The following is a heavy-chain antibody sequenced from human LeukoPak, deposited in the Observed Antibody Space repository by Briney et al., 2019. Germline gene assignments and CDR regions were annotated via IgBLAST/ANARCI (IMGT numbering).Heavy chain of an antibody. J-gene: IGHJ5*02. Sequence: GESLKISCKVSGYSFTTYWIGWVRQMPGKGLEWMGIIYPGDSDTRYSPPFQGQVTISADKSINTAYLQWSSLKASDTAIYYCARLSSRGYEISWWFDPWGQGTLVTVSS. CDR3: ARLSSRGYEISWWFDP. CDR2: IYPGDSDT. CDR1: GYSFTTYW. V-gene: IGHV5-51*01. D-gene: IGHD5-12*01.